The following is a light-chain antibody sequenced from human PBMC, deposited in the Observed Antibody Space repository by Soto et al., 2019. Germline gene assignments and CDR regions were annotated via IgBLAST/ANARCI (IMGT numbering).Light chain of an antibody. Sequence: QSVLTQPPSASGTPGQRGTISCSGSSSNIGSNYVYWYQQLPGTAPKLLIYRNNQRPSGVPDRFSGSKSGPSASLAISGLRSEDEADYYCAPWDDSLSGYVFGTGTKVTVL. CDR1: SSNIGSNY. CDR3: APWDDSLSGYV. J-gene: IGLJ1*01. CDR2: RNN. V-gene: IGLV1-47*01.